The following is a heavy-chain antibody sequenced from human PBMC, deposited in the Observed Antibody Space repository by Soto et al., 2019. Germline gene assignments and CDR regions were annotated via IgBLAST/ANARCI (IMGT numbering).Heavy chain of an antibody. CDR1: GYSFTSYG. D-gene: IGHD2-2*01. V-gene: IGHV1-18*01. CDR2: VSPYNCHT. J-gene: IGHJ6*02. Sequence: QVQLVQSAAEVKKPGASVKVSCKASGYSFTSYGISWVRRAPGQGLEWMGWVSPYNCHTQFAQRFQGRVTMPTDTSTKTAYMELRNLRSDDTAHYYCARDLTIVPATHPRLENYGMDVWGQGTTVIVSS. CDR3: ARDLTIVPATHPRLENYGMDV.